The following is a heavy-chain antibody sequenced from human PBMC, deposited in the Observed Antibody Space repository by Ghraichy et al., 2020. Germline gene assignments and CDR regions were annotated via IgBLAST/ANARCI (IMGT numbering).Heavy chain of an antibody. V-gene: IGHV3-11*01. Sequence: GESLNISCAASGFTFSDYYMSWIRQAPGKGLEWVSYISSSGSTIYYADSVKGRFTISRDNAKNSLYLQMNSLRAEDTAVYYCVRDVWSVLHYGMDVWGQGTTVTVSS. CDR3: VRDVWSVLHYGMDV. J-gene: IGHJ6*02. CDR2: ISSSGSTI. CDR1: GFTFSDYY. D-gene: IGHD3-16*01.